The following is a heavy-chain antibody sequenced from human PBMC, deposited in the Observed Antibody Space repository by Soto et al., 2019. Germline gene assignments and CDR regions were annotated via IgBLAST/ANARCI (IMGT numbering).Heavy chain of an antibody. V-gene: IGHV3-11*06. CDR2: ISSSSSYT. CDR1: GFTFSDYY. J-gene: IGHJ6*02. D-gene: IGHD2-8*02. Sequence: QVQLVESGGGLVKPGGSLRLSCAASGFTFSDYYMSWIRQAPGKGLEWVSYISSSSSYTNYAVSVKGRFTISRDNAKNSLYLQMNSLRAEDTAVYYCARDKYWNYYYGMDVWGQGTTVTVSS. CDR3: ARDKYWNYYYGMDV.